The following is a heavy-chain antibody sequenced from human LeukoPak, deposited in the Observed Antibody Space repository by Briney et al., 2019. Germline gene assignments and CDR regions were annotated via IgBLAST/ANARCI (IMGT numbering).Heavy chain of an antibody. CDR1: GFTFSNYA. J-gene: IGHJ3*02. D-gene: IGHD1-26*01. CDR3: ARRSYASGDAFDI. V-gene: IGHV3-23*01. CDR2: INGRGGST. Sequence: GGSLRLSCAASGFTFSNYAMSWVRQAPGKGLEWVSSINGRGGSTYYADSVKGRFTISRDNAKNSLYLQMNSLRAEDTAVYYCARRSYASGDAFDIWGQGTMVTVSS.